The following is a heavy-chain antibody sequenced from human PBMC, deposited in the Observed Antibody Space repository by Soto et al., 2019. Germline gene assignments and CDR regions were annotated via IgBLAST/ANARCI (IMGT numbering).Heavy chain of an antibody. D-gene: IGHD3-10*01. V-gene: IGHV3-23*01. CDR3: VKNSGWFNT. CDR1: GFTFGTTD. Sequence: QLLQSGGGLVQPGGSLTLSCAASGFTFGTTDMSWDRQAPGEGLEWVSTIDGSGGITYYADSVKGRFTISRDNSRNTVHLQMNSLRGDDTALYYCVKNSGWFNTWGQGALVTVSS. J-gene: IGHJ5*02. CDR2: IDGSGGIT.